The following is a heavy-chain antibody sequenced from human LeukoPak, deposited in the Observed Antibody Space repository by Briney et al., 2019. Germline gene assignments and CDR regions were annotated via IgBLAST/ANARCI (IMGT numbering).Heavy chain of an antibody. CDR3: ARQYSSSWYLGFDP. CDR2: IYYNGNT. J-gene: IGHJ5*02. D-gene: IGHD6-13*01. V-gene: IGHV4-59*08. Sequence: SETLSLTCTVSGGSISGYYWYWIRQPPGKGLKWIAFIYYNGNTYYNPSLKSRVSMSVDTSKNQFSLKLSSVTAADTAVYYCARQYSSSWYLGFDPWGQGILVTVSS. CDR1: GGSISGYY.